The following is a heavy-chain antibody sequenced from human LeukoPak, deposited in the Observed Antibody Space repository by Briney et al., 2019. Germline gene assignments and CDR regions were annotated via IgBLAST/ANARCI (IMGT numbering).Heavy chain of an antibody. D-gene: IGHD6-6*01. Sequence: SETLSLTCTVSGGSISSYYWSWIRQPPGKGLEWIGYIYYSGSTNYNPSLKSRVTISVDTSKNQFSLKLSSVTAADTAVCYCASGSSSFYYYYGMDVWGQGTTVTVSS. CDR1: GGSISSYY. CDR2: IYYSGST. CDR3: ASGSSSFYYYYGMDV. J-gene: IGHJ6*02. V-gene: IGHV4-59*01.